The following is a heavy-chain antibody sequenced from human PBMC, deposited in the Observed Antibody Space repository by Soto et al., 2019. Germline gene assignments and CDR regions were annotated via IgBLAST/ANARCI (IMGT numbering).Heavy chain of an antibody. D-gene: IGHD3-9*01. V-gene: IGHV4-39*01. Sequence: PSETLSLTCTVSGGSISSSSYYWGWIRQPPGKGLEWIGSIYYSGSTYYNPSLKSRVTISVDTSKNQFSLKLSSVTAADTAVYYCARQSGEEYYDILTGYYKAGNWFDPWGQGTLVTVS. J-gene: IGHJ5*02. CDR2: IYYSGST. CDR3: ARQSGEEYYDILTGYYKAGNWFDP. CDR1: GGSISSSSYY.